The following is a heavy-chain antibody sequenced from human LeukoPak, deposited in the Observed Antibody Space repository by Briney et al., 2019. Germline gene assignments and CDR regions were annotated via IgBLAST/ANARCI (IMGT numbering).Heavy chain of an antibody. D-gene: IGHD3-10*01. CDR2: INHSGST. V-gene: IGHV4-34*01. J-gene: IGHJ4*02. CDR3: ASFLFGDPGGY. CDR1: GGSFSGYY. Sequence: SETLSLTCAVYGGSFSGYYWSWVRQPPGKGLEWIGEINHSGSTNYNPSLKSRVTISVDTSKNQFSLKLSSVTAADTAVYYCASFLFGDPGGYWGQGTLVTVSS.